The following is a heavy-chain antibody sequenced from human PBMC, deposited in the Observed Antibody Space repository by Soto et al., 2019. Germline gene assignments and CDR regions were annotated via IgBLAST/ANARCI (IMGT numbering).Heavy chain of an antibody. Sequence: QVQLVQSGAEVKKPGASVKVSCKASGYPFTKYDINWVRQATGQGLEWMGWINPNSGNTGYSQKFQGRVTMTRNTSISTAYMELSSLRLDDTAVYYCARSPPRVEKNNYAGGWFDPWGQGTLVTVSS. CDR2: INPNSGNT. D-gene: IGHD4-4*01. CDR1: GYPFTKYD. J-gene: IGHJ5*02. CDR3: ARSPPRVEKNNYAGGWFDP. V-gene: IGHV1-8*01.